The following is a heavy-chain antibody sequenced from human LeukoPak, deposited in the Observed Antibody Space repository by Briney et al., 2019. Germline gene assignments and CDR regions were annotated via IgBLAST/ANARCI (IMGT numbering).Heavy chain of an antibody. J-gene: IGHJ4*02. V-gene: IGHV3-23*01. D-gene: IGHD3-22*01. CDR3: ARRRPGYYYDSSGSSAPDFDY. CDR2: ISGSGGST. CDR1: GFTFSSYA. Sequence: GGSLRLSCAASGFTFSSYAMSWVRQAPGKGPEWVSAISGSGGSTYYADSVKGRSTISRDNSKNTLYLQMNSLRAEDTAVYYCARRRPGYYYDSSGSSAPDFDYWGQGTLVTVSS.